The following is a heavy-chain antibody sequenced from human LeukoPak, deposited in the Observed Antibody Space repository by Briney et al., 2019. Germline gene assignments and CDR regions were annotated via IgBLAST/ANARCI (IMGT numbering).Heavy chain of an antibody. CDR2: MNPNSGHT. V-gene: IGHV1-8*01. D-gene: IGHD1-26*01. CDR3: VRVQSGSYARYGMDV. J-gene: IGHJ6*02. Sequence: ASVKVSCKASGYTLTNYDINWVRQAPGQGLEWMGWMNPNSGHTGYTQKFQGRVSMTRDTSISTAYMELNSLRSEDTAVYYCVRVQSGSYARYGMDVWGQGTTVTVSS. CDR1: GYTLTNYD.